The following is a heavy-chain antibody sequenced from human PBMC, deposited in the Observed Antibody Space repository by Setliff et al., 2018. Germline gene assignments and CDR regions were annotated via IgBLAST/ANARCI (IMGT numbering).Heavy chain of an antibody. CDR3: GSWSVVAAGTD. J-gene: IGHJ4*02. CDR1: GFTFSNYW. D-gene: IGHD2-15*01. V-gene: IGHV3-74*01. CDR2: IDSDGSVT. Sequence: GVLRLSCAASGFTFSNYWMHWVRQAPGKGLVWVSRIDSDGSVTNYADSVRGRFIISRDNAKNTLYLQMNSLRDEDTAMYYCGSWSVVAAGTDWGQGTLVTVSS.